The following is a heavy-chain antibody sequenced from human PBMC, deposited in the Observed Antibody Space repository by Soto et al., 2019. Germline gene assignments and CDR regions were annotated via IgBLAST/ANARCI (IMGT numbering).Heavy chain of an antibody. J-gene: IGHJ6*03. CDR2: MNPNSGNT. CDR1: GYTFTSYD. D-gene: IGHD3-10*01. CDR3: ARGPITNGKIYYYYYYMDV. V-gene: IGHV1-8*01. Sequence: ASVKVSCKASGYTFTSYDINWVRQATGQGLEWMGWMNPNSGNTGYAQKFQGRVTMTRNTSISTAYMELSSLRSEDTAVYYCARGPITNGKIYYYYYYMDVWGKGTTVTVSS.